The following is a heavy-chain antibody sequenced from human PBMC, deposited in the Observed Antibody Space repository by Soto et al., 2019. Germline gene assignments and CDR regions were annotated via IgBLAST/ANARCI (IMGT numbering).Heavy chain of an antibody. Sequence: SETLSLTCTVSGGSISSRSYTWSLVQQPANKGLEWIGRVFSSVSATYNPSLKSRVSISMDTPENRISLKLDSVTAADAGVYFCARDGMTTGDTWGPGTLVTVSS. CDR1: GGSISSRSYT. CDR2: VFSSVSA. V-gene: IGHV4-61*02. CDR3: ARDGMTTGDT. D-gene: IGHD2-21*02. J-gene: IGHJ4*02.